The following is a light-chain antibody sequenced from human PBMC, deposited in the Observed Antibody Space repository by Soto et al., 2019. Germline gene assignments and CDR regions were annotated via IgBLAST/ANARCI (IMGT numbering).Light chain of an antibody. CDR2: EVS. V-gene: IGLV2-14*01. CDR3: SSYTTSGTPV. J-gene: IGLJ3*02. Sequence: QSVLTQPASVSGSPGQSITISCTGTSSDVGGYNYLSWYQQNPGKAPKVMIYEVSNRPSGVSNRFSCSKSGNTASLTISGLQAEDEADYYCSSYTTSGTPVFGGGTKLTVL. CDR1: SSDVGGYNY.